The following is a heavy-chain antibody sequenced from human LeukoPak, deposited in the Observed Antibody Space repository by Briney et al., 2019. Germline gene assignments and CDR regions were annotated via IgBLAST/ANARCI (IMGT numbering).Heavy chain of an antibody. J-gene: IGHJ6*03. V-gene: IGHV1-8*03. Sequence: ASVKVSCKASGYTFTSYDINWVRQATGQGLEWMGWMNPNSGNTGYAQKFQGRVTITRNTSISTAYMELSSLRSEDTAVYYCARAYSSSYIGISVTYYYYYMDVWGKGTTVTVSS. CDR3: ARAYSSSYIGISVTYYYYYMDV. CDR1: GYTFTSYD. CDR2: MNPNSGNT. D-gene: IGHD6-6*01.